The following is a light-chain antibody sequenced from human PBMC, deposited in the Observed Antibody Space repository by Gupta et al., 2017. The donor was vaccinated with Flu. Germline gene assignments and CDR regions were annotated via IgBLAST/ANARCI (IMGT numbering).Light chain of an antibody. CDR2: KNN. Sequence: VTISCSGSSSNSGSNKVKWYQQVPGTAPKLLIYKNNQRPSGVPDRFSGSKSGTSASLAISGLQSGDEGDYYCATWDDNLNVVVFGGGAKLTVL. J-gene: IGLJ3*02. CDR3: ATWDDNLNVVV. V-gene: IGLV1-44*01. CDR1: SSNSGSNK.